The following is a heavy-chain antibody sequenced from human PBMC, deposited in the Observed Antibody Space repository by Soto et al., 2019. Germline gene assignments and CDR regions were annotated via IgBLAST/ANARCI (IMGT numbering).Heavy chain of an antibody. Sequence: SETLSLTCTVSGGSISSSSYYWGWIRQPPGKGLEWIGSIYYSGSTYYNPSLKSRVTISVDTSKNQFSLKLSSVTAADTAVYYCARELFGEHIDYWGQGTLVTVSS. CDR3: ARELFGEHIDY. CDR1: GGSISSSSYY. D-gene: IGHD3-10*01. V-gene: IGHV4-39*07. CDR2: IYYSGST. J-gene: IGHJ4*02.